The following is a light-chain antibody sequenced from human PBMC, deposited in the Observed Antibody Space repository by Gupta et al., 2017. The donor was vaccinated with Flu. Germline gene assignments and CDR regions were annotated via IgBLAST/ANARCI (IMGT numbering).Light chain of an antibody. Sequence: RGNSSWAGSSTKIGSKTVNGYQQRTGTAPKLLIYNDIQRPAGVPERFSGYKCGTSAAMAISGRQEEDEEEYDCAAWDASRNGVGVGGGTNLTVL. J-gene: IGLJ2*01. CDR1: STKIGSKT. V-gene: IGLV1-44*01. CDR3: AAWDASRNGVG. CDR2: NDI.